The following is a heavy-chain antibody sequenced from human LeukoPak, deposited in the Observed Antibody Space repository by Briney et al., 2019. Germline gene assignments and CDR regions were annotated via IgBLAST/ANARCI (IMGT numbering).Heavy chain of an antibody. D-gene: IGHD2-15*01. V-gene: IGHV3-48*02. J-gene: IGHJ3*02. CDR3: ARGGVVVAAIDAFDI. CDR2: ISSSSSTI. CDR1: GFTFSRYE. Sequence: AGGSLRLSCAASGFTFSRYEMNWVRQAPGKGLEWVSYISSSSSTIYYADSVKGRFTISRDNAKNSLYLQMNSLRDEDTAVYYCARGGVVVAAIDAFDIWGQGTLVTVSS.